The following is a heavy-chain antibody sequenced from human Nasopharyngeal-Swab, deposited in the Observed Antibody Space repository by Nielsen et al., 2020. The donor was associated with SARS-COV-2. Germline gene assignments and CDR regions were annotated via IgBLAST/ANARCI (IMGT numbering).Heavy chain of an antibody. CDR2: INWNGAGT. CDR3: ARSPGYYYYYGMDV. D-gene: IGHD2-2*03. Sequence: GESLKISCAASGFTFDDNAMTWVRQAPGKGLEWVSGINWNGAGTGYADSVKGRFTISRDNAKNSLYLQMNSLRAEDTALYHCARSPGYYYYYGMDVWGQGTTVTVSS. J-gene: IGHJ6*02. CDR1: GFTFDDNA. V-gene: IGHV3-20*01.